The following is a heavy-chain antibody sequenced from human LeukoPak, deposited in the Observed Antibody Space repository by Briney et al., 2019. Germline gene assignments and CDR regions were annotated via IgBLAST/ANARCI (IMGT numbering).Heavy chain of an antibody. V-gene: IGHV1-2*02. CDR2: INPNSGGT. Sequence: SAKVSCKASGYTFTGYYMHWVRQAPGQGLEWMGWINPNSGGTNYAQKFQGRVTMTRDTSISTAYMELSRLRSDDTAVYYCARPMVRGVKYAFDIWGQGTMVTVSS. D-gene: IGHD3-10*01. CDR1: GYTFTGYY. CDR3: ARPMVRGVKYAFDI. J-gene: IGHJ3*02.